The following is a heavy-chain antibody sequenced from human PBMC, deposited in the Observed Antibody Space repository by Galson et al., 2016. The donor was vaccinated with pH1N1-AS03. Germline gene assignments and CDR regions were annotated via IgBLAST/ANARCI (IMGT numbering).Heavy chain of an antibody. CDR1: GFTFSSHV. CDR3: AKDRLTSLVVQGGFDH. J-gene: IGHJ4*02. D-gene: IGHD3-16*01. V-gene: IGHV3-23*01. Sequence: SLRLSCAASGFTFSSHVMAWVRQAPGKGLEWISSINDSGEATYYAESVKGRFTISRDNTDNTLYLQMDSLRAEDTAIYYCAKDRLTSLVVQGGFDHWGQGTLVIVSS. CDR2: INDSGEAT.